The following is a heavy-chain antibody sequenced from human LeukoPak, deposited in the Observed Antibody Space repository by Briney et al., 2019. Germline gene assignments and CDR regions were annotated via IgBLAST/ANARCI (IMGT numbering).Heavy chain of an antibody. J-gene: IGHJ4*02. CDR1: GGPFSGYY. CDR3: ARQFMVRGVTTTDY. CDR2: INHSGST. Sequence: SETLSLTCAVYGGPFSGYYWSWIRQPPGKGLEWIGEINHSGSTNYNPSLKSRVTISVDTSKNQFSLKLSSVTAADTAVYYCARQFMVRGVTTTDYWGQGTLVTVSS. V-gene: IGHV4-34*01. D-gene: IGHD3-10*01.